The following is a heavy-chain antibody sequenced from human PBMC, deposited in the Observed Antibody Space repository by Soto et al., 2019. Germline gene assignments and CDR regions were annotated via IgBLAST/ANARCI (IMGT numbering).Heavy chain of an antibody. CDR3: ARNPFYSDSTSNGLYYYYYMDV. Sequence: PGGSLRLSCAASGFTFSDYYMTWVRQAPGKGLEWISYISFSGTTVYYADSVKGRFTISRDNAKNSLYLQMNSLRAEDTAVYYCARNPFYSDSTSNGLYYYYYMDVWGKGTTVTVSS. CDR1: GFTFSDYY. CDR2: ISFSGTTV. D-gene: IGHD3-3*01. V-gene: IGHV3-11*01. J-gene: IGHJ6*03.